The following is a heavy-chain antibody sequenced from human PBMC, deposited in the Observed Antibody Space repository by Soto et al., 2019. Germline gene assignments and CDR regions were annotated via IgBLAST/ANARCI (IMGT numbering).Heavy chain of an antibody. J-gene: IGHJ3*01. CDR3: ARGPELLRDPAFDL. CDR2: ISSSSSYI. CDR1: GFTFSSYS. V-gene: IGHV3-21*01. Sequence: EVQLVESGGGLVKPGGSLRLSCAASGFTFSSYSMNWVRQAPGKGLEWVSSISSSSSYIYYADSVKGRFTISRDNAKNSLYLQMNSLRAEDTAVYYCARGPELLRDPAFDLWGQGTMVTVSS. D-gene: IGHD1-26*01.